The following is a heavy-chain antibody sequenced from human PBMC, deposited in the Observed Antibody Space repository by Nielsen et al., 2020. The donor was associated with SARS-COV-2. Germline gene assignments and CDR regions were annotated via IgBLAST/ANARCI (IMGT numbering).Heavy chain of an antibody. V-gene: IGHV3-30-3*01. CDR1: GFMFSNYA. J-gene: IGHJ4*02. CDR3: ARGGSYYYFDF. D-gene: IGHD1-26*01. CDR2: ISYDGSNK. Sequence: GGSLRLSCATSGFMFSNYAMHWVRQAPGQGLEWVTLISYDGSNKYYADSVKGRFTISRDNSKNTLYLQMNSLRTEDTAVYYCARGGSYYYFDFWGQGTLVTVSS.